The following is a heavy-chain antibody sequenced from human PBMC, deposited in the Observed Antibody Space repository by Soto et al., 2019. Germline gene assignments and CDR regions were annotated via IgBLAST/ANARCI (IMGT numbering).Heavy chain of an antibody. CDR1: GFTFSSYA. J-gene: IGHJ5*02. V-gene: IGHV3-21*01. Sequence: EVQLLESGGGLVQPGGSLRLSCAASGFTFSSYAMSWVRQAPGKGLEWVSAISSSSSYIYYADSVKGRFTISRDNAKNSLYLQMNSLRAEDTAVYYCARDRSKFLSRLVLGTYWFDPWGQGTLVTVSS. CDR2: ISSSSSYI. CDR3: ARDRSKFLSRLVLGTYWFDP. D-gene: IGHD2-8*02.